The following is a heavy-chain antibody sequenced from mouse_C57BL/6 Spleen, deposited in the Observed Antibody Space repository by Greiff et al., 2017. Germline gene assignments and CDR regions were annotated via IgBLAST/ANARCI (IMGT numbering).Heavy chain of an antibody. V-gene: IGHV5-4*01. CDR1: GFTFSSYA. CDR2: ISDGGSYT. D-gene: IGHD2-4*01. Sequence: EVQVVESGGGLVKPGGSLKLSCAASGFTFSSYAMSWVRQTPEKRLEWVATISDGGSYTYYPDNVKGRFTISRDNAKNNLYLQMSHLKSEDTAMYYCARDGLRMDYWGQGTSVTVSS. J-gene: IGHJ4*01. CDR3: ARDGLRMDY.